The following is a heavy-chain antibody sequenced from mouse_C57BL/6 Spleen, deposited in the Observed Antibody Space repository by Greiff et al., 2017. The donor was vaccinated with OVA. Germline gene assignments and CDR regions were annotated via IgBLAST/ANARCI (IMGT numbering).Heavy chain of an antibody. CDR3: TRSYYGGSRYFDV. CDR2: IDPETGGT. V-gene: IGHV1-15*01. CDR1: GYTFTDYE. J-gene: IGHJ1*03. Sequence: VQLQESGAELVRPGASVTLSCKASGYTFTDYEMHWVKQTPVHGLEWIGAIDPETGGTAYNQKFKGKATLTADKSSSTAYMELRSLTSEDSAGYYCTRSYYGGSRYFDVWGTGTTVTVSS. D-gene: IGHD1-1*01.